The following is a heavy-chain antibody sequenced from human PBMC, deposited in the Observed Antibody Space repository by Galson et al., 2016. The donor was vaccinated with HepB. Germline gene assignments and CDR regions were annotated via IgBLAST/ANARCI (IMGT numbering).Heavy chain of an antibody. D-gene: IGHD1-26*01. CDR3: ARDQTRRGPTTFDN. CDR2: ISSDGLTT. J-gene: IGHJ4*02. CDR1: GFTFSSHW. Sequence: SLRLFCAASGFTFSSHWMHWVRQSPGMGLVWVSRISSDGLTTTYADSVKGRFTISRDNGRNTLYLQMNSLRAEDTGVYYCARDQTRRGPTTFDNWGQGTLVTVSS. V-gene: IGHV3-74*03.